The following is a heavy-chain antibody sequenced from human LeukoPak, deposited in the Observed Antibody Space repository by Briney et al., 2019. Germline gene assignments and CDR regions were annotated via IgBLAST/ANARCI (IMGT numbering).Heavy chain of an antibody. V-gene: IGHV4-39*07. CDR3: ARGVPPRQQLSFWFDP. D-gene: IGHD6-13*01. Sequence: KPSETLSLTCSVSGGSISLSYYYWGWIRQPPGKALEWIGSVYYSGTTSYNPSLKSRVTISVDMSKNHFSLRLSSVTAADTAMYYCARGVPPRQQLSFWFDPWGQGTLVTVSS. J-gene: IGHJ5*02. CDR1: GGSISLSYYY. CDR2: VYYSGTT.